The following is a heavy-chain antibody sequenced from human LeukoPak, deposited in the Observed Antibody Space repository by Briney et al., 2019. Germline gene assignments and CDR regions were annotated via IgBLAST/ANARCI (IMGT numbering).Heavy chain of an antibody. J-gene: IGHJ4*02. V-gene: IGHV3-21*01. Sequence: GRSLRLSYAASGFTFSSYSMNWVRQAPGKGLEWVSSISSSSSYIYYADSVKGRFTISRDNAKNSLYLQMNSLRAEDTAVYYCAREGVWGSYRPSSVGYWGQGTLVTVSS. CDR3: AREGVWGSYRPSSVGY. CDR2: ISSSSSYI. D-gene: IGHD3-16*02. CDR1: GFTFSSYS.